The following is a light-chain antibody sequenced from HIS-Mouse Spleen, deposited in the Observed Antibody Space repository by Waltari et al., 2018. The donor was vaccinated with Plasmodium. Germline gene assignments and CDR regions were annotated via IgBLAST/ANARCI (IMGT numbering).Light chain of an antibody. CDR3: QQYNNWPFT. CDR2: GAS. V-gene: IGKV3-15*01. J-gene: IGKJ3*01. CDR1: PSVSSN. Sequence: EIVMTQSPAPLSVSPGERATLSCRASPSVSSNLAWYQQKPGQAPRLLIYGASTRATGIPARFSGSGSGTEFTLTISSLQSEDFAVYYCQQYNNWPFTFGPGTKVDIK.